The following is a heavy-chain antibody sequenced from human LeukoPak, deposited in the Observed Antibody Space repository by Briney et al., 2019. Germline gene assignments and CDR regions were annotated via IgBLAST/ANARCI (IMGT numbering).Heavy chain of an antibody. CDR3: AKDLEDIVVVVAATQGYFQH. D-gene: IGHD2-15*01. V-gene: IGHV3-30*18. CDR2: ISYDGSNK. J-gene: IGHJ1*01. CDR1: GFTFSSYG. Sequence: GRSLRLSCAASGFTFSSYGMHWVRQAPGKGLEWVAVISYDGSNKYYADSVKGRFTISRDNSKNTLYLQMNSLRAEDTAVYYCAKDLEDIVVVVAATQGYFQHWGQGTLVTVSS.